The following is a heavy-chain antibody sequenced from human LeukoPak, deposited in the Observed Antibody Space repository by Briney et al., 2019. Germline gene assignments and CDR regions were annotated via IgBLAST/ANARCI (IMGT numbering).Heavy chain of an antibody. CDR3: ANGKVGASPFDY. D-gene: IGHD1-26*01. Sequence: GGSLRLSCAASGFTFSSYSMNWVRQAPGKGLEWVSAISGSGGSTYYADSVKGRLTISRDNSKNTLYLQMNSLRAEDTAVYYCANGKVGASPFDYWGQGTLVTVSS. CDR2: ISGSGGST. J-gene: IGHJ4*02. CDR1: GFTFSSYS. V-gene: IGHV3-23*01.